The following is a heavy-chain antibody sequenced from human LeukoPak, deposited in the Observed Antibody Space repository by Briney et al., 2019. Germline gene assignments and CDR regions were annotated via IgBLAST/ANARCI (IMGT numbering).Heavy chain of an antibody. V-gene: IGHV4-34*01. D-gene: IGHD3-22*01. CDR2: INHSGST. Sequence: SETPSLTCAVYGGSFSGYYWSWIRQPPGKGLEWIGEINHSGSTNYNPSLKSRVTISVDTSKNQFSLKLNSVTAADTAVYYCARLDYDSSGYFCYRGQGTLATVSS. J-gene: IGHJ4*02. CDR3: ARLDYDSSGYFCY. CDR1: GGSFSGYY.